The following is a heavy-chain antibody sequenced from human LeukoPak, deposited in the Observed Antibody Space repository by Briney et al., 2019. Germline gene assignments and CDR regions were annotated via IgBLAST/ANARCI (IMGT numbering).Heavy chain of an antibody. D-gene: IGHD5-18*01. CDR1: GYTFTSYD. V-gene: IGHV1-8*01. CDR3: ARVYSYGYYYYYMDV. CDR2: MNPNSGNT. J-gene: IGHJ6*03. Sequence: GASVKVSCKASGYTFTSYDINWVRQATGQGLEWMGWMNPNSGNTGYAQKFQGRVTMTRSTSISTAYMELSSLRSEDTAVYYCARVYSYGYYYYYMDVWGKGTTVTVSS.